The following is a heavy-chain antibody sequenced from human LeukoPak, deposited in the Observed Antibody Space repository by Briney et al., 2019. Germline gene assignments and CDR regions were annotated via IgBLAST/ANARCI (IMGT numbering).Heavy chain of an antibody. CDR2: IKPDASEK. J-gene: IGHJ4*02. D-gene: IGHD3-10*01. CDR1: RFSFSNYW. CDR3: ASDFGSGSFFAY. Sequence: GGSLRLSCAASRFSFSNYWMHWVRQAPGKGLEWVANIKPDASEKHYVDSVRGRFTISRDNAENSLYLQMNSLRAEDTAVYYCASDFGSGSFFAYWGQGTLVTVSS. V-gene: IGHV3-7*03.